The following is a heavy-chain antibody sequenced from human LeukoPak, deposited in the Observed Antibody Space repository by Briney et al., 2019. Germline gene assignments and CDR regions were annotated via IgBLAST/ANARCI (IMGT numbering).Heavy chain of an antibody. J-gene: IGHJ4*02. CDR1: GFTFSSYA. D-gene: IGHD3-22*01. V-gene: IGHV3-23*01. CDR3: ASESQSSGYYWGGDY. CDR2: ISGSSGST. Sequence: PGGSLRLSCAASGFTFSSYAMSWVRQAPGKGLEWVSAISGSSGSTYYADSVKGRFTISRDNSKNTLYLQMNSLRAEDTAVYYCASESQSSGYYWGGDYWGQGTLVTVSS.